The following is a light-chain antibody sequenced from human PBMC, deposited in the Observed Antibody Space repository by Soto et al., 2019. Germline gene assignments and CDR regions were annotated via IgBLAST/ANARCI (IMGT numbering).Light chain of an antibody. V-gene: IGLV1-40*01. Sequence: QAVVTQPPSVSGAPGQRVSISCTGSSSNIGAGYDVHWYEHLPGTAPKLLIYQNNNRPSGVPDRFSGSKSGTSASLAITRLQAEDEADYYCQSYDSSLSAVVFGGGTKLTVL. CDR3: QSYDSSLSAVV. CDR2: QNN. CDR1: SSNIGAGYD. J-gene: IGLJ2*01.